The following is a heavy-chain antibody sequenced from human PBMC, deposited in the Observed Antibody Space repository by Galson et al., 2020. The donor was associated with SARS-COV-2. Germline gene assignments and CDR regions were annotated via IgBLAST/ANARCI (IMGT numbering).Heavy chain of an antibody. CDR2: IYPGDSDT. CDR3: ARLSWAVAGTYYYYYGMDV. CDR1: GYSFTSYW. J-gene: IGHJ6*02. Sequence: GESLKISCTGSGYSFTSYWIGWVRQLPGKGLEWMGLIYPGDSDTRYSPSFQGQVTISADKSISTAYLQWSSLKASDTAMYYCARLSWAVAGTYYYYYGMDVWGQGTTVTVSS. D-gene: IGHD6-19*01. V-gene: IGHV5-51*01.